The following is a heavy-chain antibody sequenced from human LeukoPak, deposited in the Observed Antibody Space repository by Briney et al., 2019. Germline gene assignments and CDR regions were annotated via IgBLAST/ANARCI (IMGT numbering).Heavy chain of an antibody. CDR3: ARDTIGWEYSSSSNY. J-gene: IGHJ4*02. V-gene: IGHV1-69*13. Sequence: SVKVSCKASGYTFTSYGISWVRQAPGQGLEWMGGIIPIFGTANYAQKFQGRVTITADESTSTAYMELSSLRSEDTAVYYCARDTIGWEYSSSSNYWGQGTLVTVSS. CDR1: GYTFTSYG. CDR2: IIPIFGTA. D-gene: IGHD6-6*01.